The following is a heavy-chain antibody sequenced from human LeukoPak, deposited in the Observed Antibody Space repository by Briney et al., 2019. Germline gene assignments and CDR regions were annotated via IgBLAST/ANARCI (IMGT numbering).Heavy chain of an antibody. CDR3: ARGDSYGDY. CDR2: ISYDGSNK. J-gene: IGHJ4*02. D-gene: IGHD5-18*01. CDR1: GFTFSSYA. Sequence: GRSLRLSCAASGFTFSSYAMHWVRQAPGKGLEWVAVISYDGSNKYYADSVKGRFTISRDNSKNTLYLQMNSLRAEDTAVYYCARGDSYGDYWGQGTLVTVSS. V-gene: IGHV3-30-3*01.